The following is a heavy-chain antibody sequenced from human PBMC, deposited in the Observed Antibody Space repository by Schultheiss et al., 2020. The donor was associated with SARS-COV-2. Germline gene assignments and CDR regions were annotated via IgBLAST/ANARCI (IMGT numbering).Heavy chain of an antibody. Sequence: SETLSLTCTVSGGSISSYNWSWIRQPPGKGLEWIGYIYYSGSTNYNPSLKSRVTISVDTSKNQFSLKLSSVTAADTAVYYCARCSLFGYMDVWGKGTTVTVSS. CDR2: IYYSGST. V-gene: IGHV4-59*08. CDR3: ARCSLFGYMDV. J-gene: IGHJ6*03. CDR1: GGSISSYN. D-gene: IGHD3-10*02.